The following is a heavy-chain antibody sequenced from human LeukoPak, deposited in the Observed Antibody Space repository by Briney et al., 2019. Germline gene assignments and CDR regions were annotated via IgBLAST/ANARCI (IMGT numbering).Heavy chain of an antibody. CDR3: ATMKRYDSSGYYPRGYYYYYYMDV. J-gene: IGHJ6*03. D-gene: IGHD3-22*01. CDR2: IYYSGST. CDR1: GGSISSYY. V-gene: IGHV4-59*01. Sequence: SETLSLTCTVSGGSISSYYWSWIRQPPGKGLEWIGYIYYSGSTNYNPSLKSRVTISVDTSKNQFSLKLSSVTAAETAVYYCATMKRYDSSGYYPRGYYYYYYMDVWGKGTTVTISS.